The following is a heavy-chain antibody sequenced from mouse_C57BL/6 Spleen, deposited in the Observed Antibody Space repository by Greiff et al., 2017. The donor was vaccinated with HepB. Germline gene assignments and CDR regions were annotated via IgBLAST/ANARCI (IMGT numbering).Heavy chain of an antibody. CDR3: ARLCGNYGYAMDY. J-gene: IGHJ4*01. CDR1: GFTFSDYG. Sequence: EVQGVESGGGLVKPGGSLKLSCAASGFTFSDYGMHWVRQAPEKGLEWVAYISSGSSTIYYADTVKGRFTISRDNAKNTLFLQMTSLRSEDTAMFYCARLCGNYGYAMDYWGQGTSDTVSS. V-gene: IGHV5-17*01. CDR2: ISSGSSTI. D-gene: IGHD2-1*01.